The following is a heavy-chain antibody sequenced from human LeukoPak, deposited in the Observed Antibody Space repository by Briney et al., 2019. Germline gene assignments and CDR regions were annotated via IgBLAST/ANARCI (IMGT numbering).Heavy chain of an antibody. CDR2: TYSGGST. CDR1: GFAFSSSW. J-gene: IGHJ4*02. V-gene: IGHV3-53*01. CDR3: ARVIRVGSTYYFDY. Sequence: PGGSLRLSCVASGFAFSSSWMAWVRQAPGKGLEWVSVTYSGGSTFYADSVKGRFTISRDNSKNTLYLQMNSLRAEDTAVYYCARVIRVGSTYYFDYWGQGTLVTVSS. D-gene: IGHD1-26*01.